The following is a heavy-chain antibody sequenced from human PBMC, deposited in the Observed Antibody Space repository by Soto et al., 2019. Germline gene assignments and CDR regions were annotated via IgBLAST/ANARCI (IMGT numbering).Heavy chain of an antibody. CDR2: IWYDGSNK. J-gene: IGHJ4*02. CDR1: GFTFSSYG. CDR3: ARESVQYYYDSSGPDY. D-gene: IGHD3-22*01. Sequence: GGSLRLSCAASGFTFSSYGMHWVRQAPGKGLEWVAVIWYDGSNKYYADSVKGRFTISRDNSKNTLYLQMNSLRAEDTAVYYCARESVQYYYDSSGPDYGGQGTLVTVSS. V-gene: IGHV3-33*01.